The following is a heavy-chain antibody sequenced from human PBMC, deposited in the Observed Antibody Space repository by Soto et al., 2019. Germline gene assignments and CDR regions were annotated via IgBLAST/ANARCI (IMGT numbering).Heavy chain of an antibody. D-gene: IGHD5-12*01. Sequence: EVQLLESGGGLVQSGGSLRLSCAASGFTFSSYAMSWVRQAPGKGLDWISVISASGTTTYYADSVKGRFTISRDNSKNTLSLQMSSLGPEDTALYYCVKDLHPGGYDRTTVDYWGQGTLVTVSS. J-gene: IGHJ4*02. CDR3: VKDLHPGGYDRTTVDY. V-gene: IGHV3-23*01. CDR2: ISASGTTT. CDR1: GFTFSSYA.